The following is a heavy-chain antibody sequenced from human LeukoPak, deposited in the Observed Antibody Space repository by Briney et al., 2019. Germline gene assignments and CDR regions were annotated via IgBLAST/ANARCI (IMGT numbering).Heavy chain of an antibody. D-gene: IGHD3-22*01. J-gene: IGHJ4*02. CDR3: ARDGYSDSSGYDYPPSV. CDR2: MSYSGTS. Sequence: PSETLSLTCTVSGGSISSSSYCWGWIRQPPGKGLEWIGYMSYSGTSSYNPSLRSRITISVDASKKQFSLKLSSVTAADTAVYYCARDGYSDSSGYDYPPSVWGQGTLVTVSS. CDR1: GGSISSSSYC. V-gene: IGHV4-61*01.